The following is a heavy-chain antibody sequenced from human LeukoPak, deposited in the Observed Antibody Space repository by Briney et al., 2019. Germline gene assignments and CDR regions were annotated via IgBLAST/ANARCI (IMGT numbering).Heavy chain of an antibody. CDR2: IRYDGSNK. J-gene: IGHJ4*02. CDR3: AKEGVGHDSSGYYYEFDY. D-gene: IGHD3-22*01. V-gene: IGHV3-30*02. Sequence: GGSLRLSCAASGFTFSSYGMHWVRQAPGKGLEWVAFIRYDGSNKYYADSVKGRFTISRDNSKNTLYLQMNSLRAEDTAVYYCAKEGVGHDSSGYYYEFDYWGQGTLVTVSS. CDR1: GFTFSSYG.